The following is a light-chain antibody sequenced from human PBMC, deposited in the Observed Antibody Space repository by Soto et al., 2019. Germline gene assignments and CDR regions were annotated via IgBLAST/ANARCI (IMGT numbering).Light chain of an antibody. Sequence: IQMTHSPGSSCTSXGRRVTITXXASQGIRNDLGWYQQKPGKAPKRLIYAASSLQSGVPSRFSGSGSGTEFTLTISSLQPEDFATYYCLQHNSYPITFGQGTRLEIK. CDR3: LQHNSYPIT. CDR2: AAS. CDR1: QGIRND. V-gene: IGKV1-17*01. J-gene: IGKJ5*01.